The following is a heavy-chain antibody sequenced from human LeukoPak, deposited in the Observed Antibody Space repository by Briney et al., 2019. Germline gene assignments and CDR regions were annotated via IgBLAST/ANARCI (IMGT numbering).Heavy chain of an antibody. J-gene: IGHJ4*02. D-gene: IGHD5-18*01. V-gene: IGHV3-23*01. Sequence: GGSLRLSCAASGFTFSSYAMSWVRQAPGKGLEWVSAISGSGGSTYYADSVKGRFTISRDNSKNTLYLQMNSLRAEDTAVYYCARETSRGYSYGYFDYWGQGTLVTVSS. CDR3: ARETSRGYSYGYFDY. CDR1: GFTFSSYA. CDR2: ISGSGGST.